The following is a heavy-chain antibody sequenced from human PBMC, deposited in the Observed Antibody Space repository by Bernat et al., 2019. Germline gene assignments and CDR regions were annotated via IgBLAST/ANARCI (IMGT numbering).Heavy chain of an antibody. V-gene: IGHV1-18*01. CDR2: ISAHSGNT. Sequence: QGLLVQSGPEVKRPGALVRVSCKASGYTFINYDITWVRQAPGKGFEWMGWISAHSGNTNYGQKFQGRVTMTTDTSTNTAYMELRSLRPNDTAVYYCARDQSWLAFYGLDLWGQGTAFSVSS. J-gene: IGHJ6*02. CDR3: ARDQSWLAFYGLDL. D-gene: IGHD6-19*01. CDR1: GYTFINYD.